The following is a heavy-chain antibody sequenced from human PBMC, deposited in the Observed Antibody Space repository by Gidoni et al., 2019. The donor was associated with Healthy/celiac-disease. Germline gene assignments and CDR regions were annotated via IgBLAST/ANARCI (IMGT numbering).Heavy chain of an antibody. CDR1: GFTFRSYA. Sequence: EVQLLESGGGLVQPGGSLRLSCAASGFTFRSYAMSWVRQAPGKGLEWVSAISGSGGSTYYADSVKGRFTISRDNSKNTLYLQMNSLRAEDTAVYYCAKVSRSPIAAEENFDYWGQGTLVTVSS. J-gene: IGHJ4*02. D-gene: IGHD6-13*01. CDR2: ISGSGGST. V-gene: IGHV3-23*01. CDR3: AKVSRSPIAAEENFDY.